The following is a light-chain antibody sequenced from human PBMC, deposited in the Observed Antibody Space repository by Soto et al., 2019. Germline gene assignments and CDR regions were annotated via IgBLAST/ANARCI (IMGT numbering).Light chain of an antibody. CDR3: QAWDSSTYV. V-gene: IGLV3-1*01. CDR1: KLGDKY. Sequence: SYELTQPPSVSVSPGQTASITCSGDKLGDKYACWYQQKPGQSPVLVIYQDSKRPSGIPERFSGSNSGNTATLTISGTQDKDEADYYCQAWDSSTYVFGTGTQLTVL. J-gene: IGLJ1*01. CDR2: QDS.